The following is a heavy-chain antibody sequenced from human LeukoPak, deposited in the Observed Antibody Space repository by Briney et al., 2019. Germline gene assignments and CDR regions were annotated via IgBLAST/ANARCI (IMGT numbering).Heavy chain of an antibody. CDR3: ARAPYYYYYYMDV. Sequence: GASVKVSCKASGYTFTGYYMHWVRQAPGQGLEWMGWINPNSGGTNYAQKFQGRVTMTRDTSISTAYMELSRLRSDDTAVYYCARAPYYYYYYMDVWGKGTTVTVSS. V-gene: IGHV1-2*02. CDR1: GYTFTGYY. CDR2: INPNSGGT. J-gene: IGHJ6*03.